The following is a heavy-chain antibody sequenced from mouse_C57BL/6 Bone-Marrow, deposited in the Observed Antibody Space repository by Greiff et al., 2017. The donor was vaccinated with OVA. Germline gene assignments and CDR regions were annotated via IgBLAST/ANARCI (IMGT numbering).Heavy chain of an antibody. V-gene: IGHV1-78*01. CDR2: IYPRDGST. CDR3: ARLLDSSGYWFAY. CDR1: GYTFTDHT. Sequence: LEESDAELVKPGASVKISCKVSGYTFTDHTIHWMKQRPEQGLEWIGYIYPRDGSTKYNEKFKGKATLTADKSSSTAYMQLNSLTSEDSAVYFCARLLDSSGYWFAYWGQGTLVTVSA. J-gene: IGHJ3*01. D-gene: IGHD3-2*02.